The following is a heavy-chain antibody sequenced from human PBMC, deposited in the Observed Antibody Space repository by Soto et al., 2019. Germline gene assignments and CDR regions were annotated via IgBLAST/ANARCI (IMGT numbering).Heavy chain of an antibody. Sequence: ASDTLSLTCTVSGGFISSSSYYWGWIRQPPGKGLEWIGSIYYSGSTYYNPSLKSRVTISVDTSKNQFSLKLSSVTAADTAVYYCERRHDLSVDASYWGQGTRVTVSS. J-gene: IGHJ4*02. CDR1: GGFISSSSYY. CDR2: IYYSGST. V-gene: IGHV4-39*01. D-gene: IGHD3-16*01. CDR3: ERRHDLSVDASY.